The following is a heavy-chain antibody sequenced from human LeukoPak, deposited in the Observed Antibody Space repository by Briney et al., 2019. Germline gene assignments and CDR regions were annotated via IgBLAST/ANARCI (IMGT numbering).Heavy chain of an antibody. CDR1: GFTFSSYT. Sequence: GGSLRFYCAASGFTFSSYTMNWVRQAPGKELEGVSTISISSNYIYYADSVKGRLTISRDNAKNSLYMQMNSLRAEDTAVYYCARDPTPRYCSGGSCFTHYGRDVWGQGTTVSVSS. CDR2: ISISSNYI. J-gene: IGHJ6*02. V-gene: IGHV3-21*01. CDR3: ARDPTPRYCSGGSCFTHYGRDV. D-gene: IGHD2-15*01.